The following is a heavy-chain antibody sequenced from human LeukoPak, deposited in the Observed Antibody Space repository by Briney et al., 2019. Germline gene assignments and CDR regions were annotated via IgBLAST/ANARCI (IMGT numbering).Heavy chain of an antibody. V-gene: IGHV3-23*01. J-gene: IGHJ4*02. CDR1: GFTFSSYA. Sequence: GGSLRLSCAASGFTFSSYAMSWVRQAPGKGLEWVSAISGSGGSTYYADSVKGRFTISRDNAKNSLYLQMNSLRAEDTAVYYCARDLSGGDTLDYWGQGTLVTVSS. CDR2: ISGSGGST. D-gene: IGHD2-21*02. CDR3: ARDLSGGDTLDY.